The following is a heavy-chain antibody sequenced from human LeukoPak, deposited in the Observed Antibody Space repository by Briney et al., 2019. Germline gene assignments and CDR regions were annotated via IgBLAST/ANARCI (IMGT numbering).Heavy chain of an antibody. V-gene: IGHV3-33*06. J-gene: IGHJ4*02. CDR1: GFTMKKFG. Sequence: TGTSLRLSCAPSGFTMKKFGMHWVRQAPGKGLEWVAVIWYDGSQKHYVDSVKGRFTISRENTMNSLSLEMNGLRVEDTGVYYCVKGADGDYNFEDPFYLESWGQGTLVTVSS. D-gene: IGHD4-17*01. CDR3: VKGADGDYNFEDPFYLES. CDR2: IWYDGSQK.